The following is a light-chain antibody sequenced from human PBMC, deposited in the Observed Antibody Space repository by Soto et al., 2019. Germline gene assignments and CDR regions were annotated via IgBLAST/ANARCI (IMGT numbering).Light chain of an antibody. J-gene: IGLJ2*01. CDR1: TGAVTSGHY. CDR3: LLYYVVAVV. Sequence: QAVVTQEPSLTVSPGGTVTLTCGSSTGAVTSGHYAYWFQQKPGQAPRTLIHNTNKKHSWTPARFSGSLLGGKAALTLSGAQTEDEADYYCLLYYVVAVVFGGGTKVTVL. CDR2: NTN. V-gene: IGLV7-46*01.